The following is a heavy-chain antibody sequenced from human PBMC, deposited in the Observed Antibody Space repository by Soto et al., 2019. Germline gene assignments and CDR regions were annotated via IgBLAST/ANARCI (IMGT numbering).Heavy chain of an antibody. D-gene: IGHD3-16*01. Sequence: SETLSLTCTVSGGSISSGGYHWSWIRQHPGKGLEWIGYIYYTGLSNSNPSLNSRVTMSVDTSKNQFSLNLASVTAADTAVYYCARHDDSAFAIGGFDIWGQGTVVTVSS. CDR1: GGSISSGGYH. CDR2: IYYTGLS. V-gene: IGHV4-61*08. J-gene: IGHJ3*02. CDR3: ARHDDSAFAIGGFDI.